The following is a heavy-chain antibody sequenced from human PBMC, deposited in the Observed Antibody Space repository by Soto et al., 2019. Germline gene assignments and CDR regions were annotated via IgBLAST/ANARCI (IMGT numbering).Heavy chain of an antibody. CDR2: LSSSNTYT. D-gene: IGHD6-13*01. CDR3: ARDTRIVAPGLHLWGAFDI. CDR1: GFTFSDYY. Sequence: QVRLVESGGGLVKPGGSLKLSCAASGFTFSDYYRSWIRQAPGRGLEWISHLSSSNTYTNYADSVKGRFTISRDNAKNSLYLQMISLRAEDTAVYYCARDTRIVAPGLHLWGAFDIWGQGTMVTVSS. J-gene: IGHJ3*02. V-gene: IGHV3-11*05.